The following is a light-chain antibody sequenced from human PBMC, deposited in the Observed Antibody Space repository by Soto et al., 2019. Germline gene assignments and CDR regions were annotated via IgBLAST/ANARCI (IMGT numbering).Light chain of an antibody. Sequence: VLTQSPGALSLSPGERATLSCRSSQTGSSKYLAWYKQKPGQAPRLIIYGASSRATGIPDRFSGSGSGTDFTLTISRLEPEDVAVYYCQQYGSSPITLGQGTRLEIK. J-gene: IGKJ5*01. CDR1: QTGSSKY. V-gene: IGKV3-20*01. CDR2: GAS. CDR3: QQYGSSPIT.